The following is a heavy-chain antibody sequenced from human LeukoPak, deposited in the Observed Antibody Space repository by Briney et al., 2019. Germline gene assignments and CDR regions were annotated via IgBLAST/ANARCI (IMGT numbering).Heavy chain of an antibody. V-gene: IGHV4-34*01. CDR1: GGSFSGYY. CDR2: INHSGST. D-gene: IGHD3-10*01. J-gene: IGHJ4*02. Sequence: SETLSLTCAVYGGSFSGYYWSWIRQPPGKGLEWIGEINHSGSTNYNPSLKSRVTISVDTSKNQFSLKLSSVTAADTAVYYCARVGRESMVRGVIVWGQGTLVTVSS. CDR3: ARVGRESMVRGVIV.